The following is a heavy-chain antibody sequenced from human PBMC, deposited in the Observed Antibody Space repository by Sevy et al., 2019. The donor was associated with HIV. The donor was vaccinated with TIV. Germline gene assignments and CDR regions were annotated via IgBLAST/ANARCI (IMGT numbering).Heavy chain of an antibody. J-gene: IGHJ4*02. CDR3: ARVTIHYYDSSGYVDY. CDR1: GYTFTSYG. V-gene: IGHV1-18*01. D-gene: IGHD3-22*01. CDR2: ISAYNGNT. Sequence: ASVKVSCKASGYTFTSYGISWVRQAPGQGLEWMGWISAYNGNTNYAQKLQGRVTMTTDTSTGTAYMELRSLRSDDTAVYYCARVTIHYYDSSGYVDYWGQGTLVTVSS.